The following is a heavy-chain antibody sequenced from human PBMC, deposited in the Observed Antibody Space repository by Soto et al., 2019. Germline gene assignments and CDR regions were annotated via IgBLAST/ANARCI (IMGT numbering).Heavy chain of an antibody. CDR2: IYYSGST. Sequence: SETLSLTCTVSGGSISSSSYYWGWIRQPPGKGLEWIGSIYYSGSTYYNPSLKSRVTISVDTSKNQFSLKLSSVTAADTAVYYCARVRTYSSSSNWFDPWGQGTLVTVSS. CDR3: ARVRTYSSSSNWFDP. V-gene: IGHV4-39*01. J-gene: IGHJ5*02. D-gene: IGHD6-13*01. CDR1: GGSISSSSYY.